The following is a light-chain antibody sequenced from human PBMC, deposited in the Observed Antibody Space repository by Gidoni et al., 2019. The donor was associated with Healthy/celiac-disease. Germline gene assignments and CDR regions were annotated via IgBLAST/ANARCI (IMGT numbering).Light chain of an antibody. CDR2: KAA. CDR3: QQYKCYS. Sequence: TVTSRVTITCRASQSISSWLAWYQQHPGKATKLLSYKAASVESGVPSRCSSRGAGTEFTLTSSRVQPDDFATYYCQQYKCYSFGQGTKVEIK. V-gene: IGKV1-5*03. J-gene: IGKJ1*01. CDR1: QSISSW.